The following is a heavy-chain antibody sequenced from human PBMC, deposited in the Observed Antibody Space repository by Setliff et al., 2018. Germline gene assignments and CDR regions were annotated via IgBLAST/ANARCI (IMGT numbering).Heavy chain of an antibody. J-gene: IGHJ4*02. V-gene: IGHV3-23*01. D-gene: IGHD3-10*01. Sequence: PSETLSLSCAASGFSFSKFAMSWVRQSPGKGLEWVSVTYASGATNYADSVKGRFTISRDNSKNTLYLQMNSLRAEDTAVYYCRLWFEETSRDYWGQGTLVTVSS. CDR2: TYASGAT. CDR1: GFSFSKFA. CDR3: RLWFEETSRDY.